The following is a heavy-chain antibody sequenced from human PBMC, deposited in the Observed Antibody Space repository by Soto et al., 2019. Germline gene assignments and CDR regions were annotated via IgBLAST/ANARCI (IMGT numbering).Heavy chain of an antibody. Sequence: GGSLRLSCAASGFTFSDYYMSWIRQAPGKGLEWVSYISSSGSTIYYADSVKGRFTISRDNAKNSLYLQMNSLRAEDTAVYYCAREAHCSSTSCYVYYYYYMDVWGKGTTVTVSS. CDR1: GFTFSDYY. CDR3: AREAHCSSTSCYVYYYYYMDV. D-gene: IGHD2-2*01. CDR2: ISSSGSTI. V-gene: IGHV3-11*01. J-gene: IGHJ6*03.